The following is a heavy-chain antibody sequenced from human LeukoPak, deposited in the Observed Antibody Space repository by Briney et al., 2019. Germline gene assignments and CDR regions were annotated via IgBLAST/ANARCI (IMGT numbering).Heavy chain of an antibody. CDR2: ISSSSSTI. J-gene: IGHJ4*02. CDR1: GFTFSSYS. V-gene: IGHV3-48*04. D-gene: IGHD1-1*01. CDR3: AKAETMTQRGYFDY. Sequence: GGSLRLSCAASGFTFSSYSMNWVRQAPGKGLEWVSYISSSSSTIYYADSVKGRFTISRDNAKNSLYLQMNSLGAEDTAVYYCAKAETMTQRGYFDYWGQGTLVTVSS.